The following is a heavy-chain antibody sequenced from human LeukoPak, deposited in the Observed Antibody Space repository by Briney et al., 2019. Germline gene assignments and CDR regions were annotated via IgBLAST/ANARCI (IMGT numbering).Heavy chain of an antibody. J-gene: IGHJ6*02. CDR1: GGTFSSYA. CDR3: ARGSAPAGYYYYYGMDV. D-gene: IGHD6-25*01. CDR2: MNPNSGNT. Sequence: ASVKVSCKASGGTFSSYAISWVRQATGQGLEWMGWMNPNSGNTGYAQKFQGRVTMTRNTSISTAYMELSSLRSEDTTMYYCARGSAPAGYYYYYGMDVWGQGTTVTVSS. V-gene: IGHV1-8*02.